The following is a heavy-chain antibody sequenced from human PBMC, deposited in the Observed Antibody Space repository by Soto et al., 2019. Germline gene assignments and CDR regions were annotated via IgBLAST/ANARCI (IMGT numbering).Heavy chain of an antibody. CDR3: ARGRDGYNKRFDY. CDR1: GGSFSGYY. D-gene: IGHD5-12*01. J-gene: IGHJ4*02. V-gene: IGHV4-34*01. CDR2: INHSGST. Sequence: PSETLSLTCAVYGGSFSGYYWSWIRQPPGKGLEWIGEINHSGSTNYNPSLKSRVTISVDTSKNQFSLKLSSVTAADTAVYYCARGRDGYNKRFDYWGQGTLVTVS.